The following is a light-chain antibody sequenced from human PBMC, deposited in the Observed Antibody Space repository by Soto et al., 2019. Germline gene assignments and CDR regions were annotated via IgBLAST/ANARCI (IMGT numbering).Light chain of an antibody. Sequence: DIQMTQSPSTLSASVGDRVTITCRASQSISNWLAWYQQKPGKAPKLLIYKASNLEDGVPSRFSGSGSGTEFTNTISSLQPDDFATYYCQQYNTYPLTFGGGTTVEIK. J-gene: IGKJ4*01. CDR2: KAS. V-gene: IGKV1-5*03. CDR3: QQYNTYPLT. CDR1: QSISNW.